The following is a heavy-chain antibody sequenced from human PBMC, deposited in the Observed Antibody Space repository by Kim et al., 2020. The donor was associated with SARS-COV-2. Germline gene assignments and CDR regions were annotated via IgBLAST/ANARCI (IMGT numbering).Heavy chain of an antibody. CDR2: ISSSSSTI. V-gene: IGHV3-48*02. Sequence: GGSLRLSCAASGFTFSSYSMNWVHQAPGKGLEWVAYISSSSSTIYYADSVKGRFTISRDNAKNSLYLQMNSLRDEDTAVYYCARERSCWYLSSVDYWGQGTLVNVLS. CDR3: ARERSCWYLSSVDY. CDR1: GFTFSSYS. J-gene: IGHJ4*02. D-gene: IGHD6-19*01.